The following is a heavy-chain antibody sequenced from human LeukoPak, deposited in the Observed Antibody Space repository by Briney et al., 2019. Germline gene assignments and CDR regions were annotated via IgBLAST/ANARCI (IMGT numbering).Heavy chain of an antibody. J-gene: IGHJ4*02. CDR1: GFTFCTYS. Sequence: GGSLILSCAASGFTFCTYSMNWVRQAPGKGLEWISYISTSSDTIYYADSVKGRFTISRDNVKNSLYLQMNSLRDEDTAVYYCARDMFTNTWYVLDYWGQGTLVTVSS. CDR3: ARDMFTNTWYVLDY. CDR2: ISTSSDTI. D-gene: IGHD6-13*01. V-gene: IGHV3-48*02.